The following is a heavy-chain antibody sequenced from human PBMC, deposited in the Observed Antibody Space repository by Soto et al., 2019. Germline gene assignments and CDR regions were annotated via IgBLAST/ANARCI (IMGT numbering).Heavy chain of an antibody. CDR1: GFTFDDYA. CDR3: AQDVAARDYYYCYYTDV. CDR2: ISWNSGSI. Sequence: EVQLVESGGGLVQPGRSLRLSCAASGFTFDDYAMHWVRQAPGKGLEWVSGISWNSGSIGYADSVQGRFTISRDNAKNSLYLQMNSLGAEDTALYYCAQDVAARDYYYCYYTDVWGKGTTLTVSS. D-gene: IGHD6-6*01. J-gene: IGHJ6*03. V-gene: IGHV3-9*01.